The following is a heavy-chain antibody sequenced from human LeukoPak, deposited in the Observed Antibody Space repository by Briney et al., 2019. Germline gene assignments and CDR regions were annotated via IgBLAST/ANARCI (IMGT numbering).Heavy chain of an antibody. D-gene: IGHD6-13*01. CDR2: ISGSSSNI. V-gene: IGHV3-21*01. CDR1: GFTFSSYT. CDR3: ARDTIAAAGSGAFDI. Sequence: AGGSLRLSCAASGFTFSSYTMDWVRQAPGKGLEWVSSISGSSSNIYYADSVKGRFTVSRDNAKNSLYLQMNSLRAEDTAVYYCARDTIAAAGSGAFDIWGQGTMVTVSS. J-gene: IGHJ3*02.